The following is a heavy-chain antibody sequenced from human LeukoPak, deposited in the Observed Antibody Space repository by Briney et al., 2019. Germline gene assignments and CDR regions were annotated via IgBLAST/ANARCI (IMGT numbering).Heavy chain of an antibody. CDR3: ARGPPYYESRGYFSGAFDI. D-gene: IGHD3-22*01. V-gene: IGHV3-9*01. CDR2: ISWSSGDI. Sequence: GGSLRLSCAASGFTFDDYAMHWVRQAPGKGLEWVASISWSSGDIGYADSVKGRFTISRDSAKNSLYLQMNSLRAEDTALYYCARGPPYYESRGYFSGAFDIWGQGTMVTVSS. J-gene: IGHJ3*02. CDR1: GFTFDDYA.